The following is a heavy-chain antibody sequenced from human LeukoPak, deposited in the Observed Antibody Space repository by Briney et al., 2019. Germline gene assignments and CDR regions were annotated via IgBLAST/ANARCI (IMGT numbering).Heavy chain of an antibody. V-gene: IGHV1-2*02. D-gene: IGHD6-13*01. J-gene: IGHJ5*02. CDR3: ARKGSTPRRWFDP. Sequence: VASVKVSCKTSGYTFTGYYMHWVRQAPGQGLEWMGWINPNSGGTNYAQKFQGRVTMTRDTSISTAYMELSRLRSDDTAVYYCARKGSTPRRWFDPWGQGTLVTVSS. CDR2: INPNSGGT. CDR1: GYTFTGYY.